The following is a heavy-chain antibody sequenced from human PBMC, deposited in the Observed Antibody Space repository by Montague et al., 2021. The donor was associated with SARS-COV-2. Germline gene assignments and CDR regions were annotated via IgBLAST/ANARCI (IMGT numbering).Heavy chain of an antibody. CDR3: ARDDYVWGSYRYSQYNWFDP. V-gene: IGHV3-21*01. Sequence: SLRLSCAASGFTFSSYSMNWVRQAPGKGLEWVSSISSSSSYIYYADSXKGRFTISRDNAKNSLYLQMNSLRAEDTAVYYCARDDYVWGSYRYSQYNWFDPWGQGTLVTVSS. CDR1: GFTFSSYS. D-gene: IGHD3-16*02. J-gene: IGHJ5*02. CDR2: ISSSSSYI.